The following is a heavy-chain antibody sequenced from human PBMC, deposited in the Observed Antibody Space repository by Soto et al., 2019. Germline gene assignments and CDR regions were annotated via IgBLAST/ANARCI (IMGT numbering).Heavy chain of an antibody. V-gene: IGHV4-59*01. J-gene: IGHJ5*02. D-gene: IGHD3-16*01. Sequence: SETLSLTCTVSGGSISSYYWSWIRQPPGKGLEWIGYIYYSGSTNYNPSLKSRVTISVDTSKNQFSLRLSSVTAADTAVYYCARFRRLLGGWFDPWGQGTLVTVSS. CDR1: GGSISSYY. CDR3: ARFRRLLGGWFDP. CDR2: IYYSGST.